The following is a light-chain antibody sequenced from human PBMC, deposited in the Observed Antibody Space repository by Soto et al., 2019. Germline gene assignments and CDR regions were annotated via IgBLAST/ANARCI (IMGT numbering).Light chain of an antibody. CDR3: QQYNNWPPWT. V-gene: IGKV3D-15*01. CDR2: GAS. Sequence: EIVLTQSPGTLSFSTGERATLSFRASQSVSSSYLAWYQQKPGQAPRLLIYGASSRATGIPARFSGSGSGTEFTLTISSLQSEDFAVYYCQQYNNWPPWTFGQGTKVDI. J-gene: IGKJ1*01. CDR1: QSVSSSY.